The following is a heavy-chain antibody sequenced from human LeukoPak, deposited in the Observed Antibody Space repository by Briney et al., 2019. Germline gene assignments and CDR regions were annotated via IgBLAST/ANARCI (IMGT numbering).Heavy chain of an antibody. V-gene: IGHV3-33*01. Sequence: GGSLRLSCAASGFTFSSYGMHWVRQAPGKGLEWVAVIWYDGSNKYYADSVKGRFTISRDNSKNTLYLQMNSLRAEDTAVYYCARDRGYCSGGTCYALWDYWGQGTLVTVSS. D-gene: IGHD2-15*01. CDR1: GFTFSSYG. CDR3: ARDRGYCSGGTCYALWDY. CDR2: IWYDGSNK. J-gene: IGHJ4*02.